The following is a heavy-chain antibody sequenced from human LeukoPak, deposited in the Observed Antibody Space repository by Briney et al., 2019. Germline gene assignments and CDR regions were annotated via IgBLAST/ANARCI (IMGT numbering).Heavy chain of an antibody. CDR3: AREGRGGVMLELRYYYYYGMDV. Sequence: ASVKVSCKASGYTFTGYYMHWVRQAPGQGLEWMGWINPNSGGTNYAQKFQGWVTMTRDTSISTAYMELSRLRSDDTAVYYCAREGRGGVMLELRYYYYYGMDVWGQGTTVTVSS. D-gene: IGHD3-16*01. CDR1: GYTFTGYY. V-gene: IGHV1-2*04. CDR2: INPNSGGT. J-gene: IGHJ6*02.